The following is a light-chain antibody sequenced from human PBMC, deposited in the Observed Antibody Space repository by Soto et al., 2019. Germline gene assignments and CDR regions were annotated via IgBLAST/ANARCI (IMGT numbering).Light chain of an antibody. CDR3: QQSYSTPRT. Sequence: DIQMTQSPSTLSGSVGDRVTITCRASQTISSWLAWYQQKPGKAPKLLIYAASNLQSGVPSRFSGSGSGTDFTVTISSLQPEDFATYYCQQSYSTPRTFGQGTKVDIK. J-gene: IGKJ1*01. CDR2: AAS. CDR1: QTISSW. V-gene: IGKV1-39*01.